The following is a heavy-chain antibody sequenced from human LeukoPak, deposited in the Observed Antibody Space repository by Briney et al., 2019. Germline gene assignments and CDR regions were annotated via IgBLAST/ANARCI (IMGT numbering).Heavy chain of an antibody. D-gene: IGHD3-22*01. CDR1: GYSFTDYW. CDR2: IYPGDPDT. J-gene: IGHJ4*02. Sequence: GESLKISCKGSGYSFTDYWIGWVRQMPGKGLEWMAIIYPGDPDTRYSPSFQGQVTISADNSISTAYLQWSSLKASDTAMYYCTRRYYDSSGYYFDYWGQGTLVTVSS. CDR3: TRRYYDSSGYYFDY. V-gene: IGHV5-51*01.